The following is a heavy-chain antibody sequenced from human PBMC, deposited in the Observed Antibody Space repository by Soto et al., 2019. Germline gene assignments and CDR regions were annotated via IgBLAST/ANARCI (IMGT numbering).Heavy chain of an antibody. CDR3: ARLGYYDSSGYPTLVDY. V-gene: IGHV4-39*01. CDR1: GGSISSSSYY. J-gene: IGHJ4*02. Sequence: SETLSLTCTVSGGSISSSSYYWGWIRQPPGKGLEWIGSIYYSGSTYYNPSLKSRVTISVDTSKNQFSLKLSSVTAADTAVYYCARLGYYDSSGYPTLVDYWGQGTLVTVSS. D-gene: IGHD3-22*01. CDR2: IYYSGST.